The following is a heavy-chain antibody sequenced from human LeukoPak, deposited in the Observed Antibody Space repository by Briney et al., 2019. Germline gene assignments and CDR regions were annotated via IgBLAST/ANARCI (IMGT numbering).Heavy chain of an antibody. D-gene: IGHD2-15*01. V-gene: IGHV4-61*02. CDR3: ARDILHSAWFDP. CDR1: GGTISSGSYY. Sequence: SETLSLTCTVSGGTISSGSYYWSWIRQPAGKGLEWIGRIYTSGSTNYNPSLKSRVTISVDTSKNQFSLRLSSVTAPDTAVYYCARDILHSAWFDPWGQGTLVTVSS. CDR2: IYTSGST. J-gene: IGHJ5*02.